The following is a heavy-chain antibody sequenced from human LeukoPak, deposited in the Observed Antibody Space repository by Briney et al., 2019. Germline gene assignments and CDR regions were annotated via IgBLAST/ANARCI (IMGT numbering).Heavy chain of an antibody. Sequence: ASVKVSCKASGYTFTSYGISWVRQAPGQGLEWMGWINTNTGNPTYAQGFTGRFVFSLDTSVSTAYLQISSLKAEDTAVYYCATGYSSSWSYWGQGTLVTVSS. D-gene: IGHD6-13*01. CDR3: ATGYSSSWSY. J-gene: IGHJ4*02. CDR1: GYTFTSYG. CDR2: INTNTGNP. V-gene: IGHV7-4-1*02.